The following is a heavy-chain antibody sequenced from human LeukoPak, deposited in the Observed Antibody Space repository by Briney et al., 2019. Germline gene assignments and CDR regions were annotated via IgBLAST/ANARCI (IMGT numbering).Heavy chain of an antibody. V-gene: IGHV7-4-1*02. Sequence: ASVKVSCKASGYTFTSYAMNWVRQAPGQGLEWMGWINTNTGNPTYAQGFTGRFVFSLDTSVSTAYLQISSLKAEDTAVYYCARVPHQQQLDAFDIWGQGTMVTVSS. D-gene: IGHD6-13*01. CDR1: GYTFTSYA. CDR2: INTNTGNP. J-gene: IGHJ3*02. CDR3: ARVPHQQQLDAFDI.